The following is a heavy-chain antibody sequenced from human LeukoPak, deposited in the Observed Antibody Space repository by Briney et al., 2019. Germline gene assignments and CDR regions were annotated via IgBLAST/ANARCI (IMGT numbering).Heavy chain of an antibody. J-gene: IGHJ5*02. CDR1: GYTFSNYG. Sequence: ASVKVSCKASGYTFSNYGFSWVRQAPGQGLEWMGWISAYNGNTNYAQKLQGRVTMTTDISTSTAYMELRSLRSDDTAVYYCAREIGYYYDSSGLRNWFDPWGQGTLVTVSS. CDR3: AREIGYYYDSSGLRNWFDP. V-gene: IGHV1-18*01. CDR2: ISAYNGNT. D-gene: IGHD3-22*01.